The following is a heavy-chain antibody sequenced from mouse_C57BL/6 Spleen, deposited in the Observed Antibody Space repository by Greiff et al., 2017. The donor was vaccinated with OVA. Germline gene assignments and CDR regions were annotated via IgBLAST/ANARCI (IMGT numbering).Heavy chain of an antibody. V-gene: IGHV14-3*01. CDR3: ARGEANWAWFAY. D-gene: IGHD4-1*01. Sequence: VHVKQSVAELVRPGASVKLSCTASGFNIKNTYMHWVKQRPEQRLEWIGRIDPANGNTKYAPKVQGKATITADTSSNTAYLQLSSLTSEDTAIYYCARGEANWAWFAYWGQGTLVTVSA. CDR2: IDPANGNT. CDR1: GFNIKNTY. J-gene: IGHJ3*01.